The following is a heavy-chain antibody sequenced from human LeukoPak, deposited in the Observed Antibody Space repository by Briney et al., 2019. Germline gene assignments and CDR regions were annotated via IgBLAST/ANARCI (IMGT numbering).Heavy chain of an antibody. CDR1: GFTFDDYG. Sequence: GGSLRLSCAASGFTFDDYGMSWVRQAPGKGLEWVSGINWNGGSTGYADSVKGRFTISRDNAKNSLYLQMNSLRAEDTALYYWARDLVAVAGTLRFDPWGQGTLVTVSS. J-gene: IGHJ5*02. V-gene: IGHV3-20*04. CDR2: INWNGGST. D-gene: IGHD6-19*01. CDR3: ARDLVAVAGTLRFDP.